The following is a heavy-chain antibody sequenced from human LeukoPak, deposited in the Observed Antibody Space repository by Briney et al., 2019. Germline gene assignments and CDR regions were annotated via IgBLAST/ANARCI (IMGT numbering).Heavy chain of an antibody. CDR2: ISYDGTHK. CDR3: AKSFYDSGGYYGIIDY. V-gene: IGHV3-30*18. D-gene: IGHD3-22*01. J-gene: IGHJ4*02. CDR1: GFTFNSYS. Sequence: GGSLRLSCAASGFTFNSYSMYWVRQVPGKGLEWVEVISYDGTHKYYADSVKGRFTISRDNSKNTLHLQMNGLRVEDAALYYCAKSFYDSGGYYGIIDYWGQGTLVTVSS.